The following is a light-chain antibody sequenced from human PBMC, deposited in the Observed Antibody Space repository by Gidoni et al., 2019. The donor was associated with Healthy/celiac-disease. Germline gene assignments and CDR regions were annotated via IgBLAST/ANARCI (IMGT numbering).Light chain of an antibody. CDR2: EVS. CDR1: SSDVGSYKL. J-gene: IGLJ2*01. CDR3: CSYAASVL. Sequence: QSALTPPASVSGSPGQSITISCTGTSSDVGSYKLVSWYQHHPGKAPKLMIYEVSKRPSGVSNRFSGSKSGNTASLTISGLQAEDEADYYCCSYAASVLFGGGTKVTVL. V-gene: IGLV2-23*02.